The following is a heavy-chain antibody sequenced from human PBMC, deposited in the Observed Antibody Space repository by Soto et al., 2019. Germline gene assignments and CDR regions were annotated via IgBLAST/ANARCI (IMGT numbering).Heavy chain of an antibody. V-gene: IGHV1-18*01. Sequence: ASVKVSCKASGYTFTSYGISWVRQAPGQGLEWMGWISAYNGNTNYAQKLQGRVTMTTDTSTSTAYMELRSLRSDDTAVYYCARDWPKSAAGLKNWFDPWGQGTLVTVSS. CDR1: GYTFTSYG. CDR3: ARDWPKSAAGLKNWFDP. D-gene: IGHD6-13*01. CDR2: ISAYNGNT. J-gene: IGHJ5*02.